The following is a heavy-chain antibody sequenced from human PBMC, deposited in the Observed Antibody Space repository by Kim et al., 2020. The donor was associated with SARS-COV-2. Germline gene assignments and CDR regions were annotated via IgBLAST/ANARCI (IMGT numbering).Heavy chain of an antibody. CDR2: YT. CDR3: ARQNYGSGVYVDY. Sequence: YTNYSPSFQGHVTISADKSISTAYLQWSSLKASDTAMYYCARQNYGSGVYVDYWGQGTLVTVSS. D-gene: IGHD3-10*01. J-gene: IGHJ4*02. V-gene: IGHV5-10-1*01.